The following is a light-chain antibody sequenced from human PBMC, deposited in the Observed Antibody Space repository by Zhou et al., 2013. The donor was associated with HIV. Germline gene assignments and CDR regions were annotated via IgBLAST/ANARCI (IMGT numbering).Light chain of an antibody. CDR2: EVN. V-gene: IGLV2-8*01. CDR1: SSDVGGYNY. J-gene: IGLJ3*02. CDR3: ISYAGSNNLV. Sequence: QSALTQPPSASGSPGQSVTISCTGTSSDVGGYNYVSWYQQHPGKAPKLIIYEVNKRPSGVPDRFSGSKSANTASLTVSGLQAEDEADYHCISYAGSNNLVFGGGTKLTVL.